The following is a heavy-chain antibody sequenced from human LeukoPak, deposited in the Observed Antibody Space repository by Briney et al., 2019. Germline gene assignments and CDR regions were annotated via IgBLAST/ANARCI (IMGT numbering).Heavy chain of an antibody. J-gene: IGHJ4*02. V-gene: IGHV3-30*19. Sequence: GRSLRLSCAASGFTFSSYGMHWVRQAPGKGLEWVAVISYDGSNKYYADSVKGRFTISRDNSKNTLYLQMNSLRAEDTAVYYCAREVAAAGHSYFDYWGQGTLVTVSS. CDR1: GFTFSSYG. CDR3: AREVAAAGHSYFDY. CDR2: ISYDGSNK. D-gene: IGHD6-13*01.